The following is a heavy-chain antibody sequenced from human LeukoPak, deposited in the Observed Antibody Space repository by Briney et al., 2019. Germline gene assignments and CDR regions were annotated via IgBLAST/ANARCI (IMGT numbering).Heavy chain of an antibody. CDR1: GGSISSYY. CDR3: ARGSIMVRGVHDY. J-gene: IGHJ4*02. D-gene: IGHD3-10*01. V-gene: IGHV4-59*01. CDR2: IYYSGST. Sequence: PSETLSLTCTVSGGSISSYYWSWIRQPPGKGLEWIGYIYYSGSTNYNPSLKSRVTISVDTSKNQFSLNLSSVTAADTAVYYCARGSIMVRGVHDYWGQGTLVTVSS.